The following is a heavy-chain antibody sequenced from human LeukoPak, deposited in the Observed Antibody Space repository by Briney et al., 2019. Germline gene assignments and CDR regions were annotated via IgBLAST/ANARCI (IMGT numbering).Heavy chain of an antibody. CDR1: GFSLSDSP. D-gene: IGHD3-9*01. J-gene: IGHJ4*02. V-gene: IGHV3-73*01. CDR2: VRDRASSYAT. CDR3: TRQRPQTGTFDY. Sequence: PGGSLKLSCAASGFSLSDSPMHWVRQASGKGLEWVGRVRDRASSYATGYAASVEGRFTISRDDSENTAYLQMNSLIIEDTAVYYCTRQRPQTGTFDYWGQGVLVTVSS.